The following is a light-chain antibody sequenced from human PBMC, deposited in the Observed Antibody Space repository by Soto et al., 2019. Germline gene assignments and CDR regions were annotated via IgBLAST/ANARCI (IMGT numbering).Light chain of an antibody. CDR3: QQYDYWWT. V-gene: IGKV3-15*01. CDR1: QSVTSN. Sequence: VTAQSPGSLSVPPVPRPTLSCRASQSVTSNVAWYQQKPGQAPRLLIYRASARATGVPARFSGSGSGTEFTLTISSLQSEDFGIYYCQQYDYWWTFGQGTKVDIK. CDR2: RAS. J-gene: IGKJ1*01.